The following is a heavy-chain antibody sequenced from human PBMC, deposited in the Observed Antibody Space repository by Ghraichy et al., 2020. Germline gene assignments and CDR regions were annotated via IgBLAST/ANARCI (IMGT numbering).Heavy chain of an antibody. J-gene: IGHJ5*02. CDR3: AKDPEGATFLSNWFDP. Sequence: ESLNISCAASGFTFSSYAMSWVRQAPGKGLEWVSAISGSGGSTYYADSVKGRFTISRDNSKNTLYLQMNSLRAEDTAVYYCAKDPEGATFLSNWFDPWGQGTLVTVSS. D-gene: IGHD1-26*01. CDR2: ISGSGGST. V-gene: IGHV3-23*01. CDR1: GFTFSSYA.